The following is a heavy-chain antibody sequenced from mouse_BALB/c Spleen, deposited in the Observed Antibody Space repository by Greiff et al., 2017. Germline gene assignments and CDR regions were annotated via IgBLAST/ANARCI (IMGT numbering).Heavy chain of an antibody. D-gene: IGHD2-3*01. CDR2: INPDSSTI. J-gene: IGHJ3*01. Sequence: EVKVIESGGGLVQPGGSLKLSCAASGFDFSRYWMSWVRQAPGKGLEWIGEINPDSSTINYTPSLKDKFIISRDNAKNTLYLQMSKVRSEDTALYYCARRGGLLRAWFAYWGQGTLVTVSA. CDR3: ARRGGLLRAWFAY. V-gene: IGHV4-1*02. CDR1: GFDFSRYW.